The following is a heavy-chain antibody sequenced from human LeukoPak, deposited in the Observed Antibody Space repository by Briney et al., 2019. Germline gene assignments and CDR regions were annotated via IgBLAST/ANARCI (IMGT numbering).Heavy chain of an antibody. D-gene: IGHD1-1*01. Sequence: GRSLRLSCAASGFTFSSYGMNWVRLAPGKWLEWVSPVSSSSNYIYYADSVKGRFTISRDNAKNSLSLQMNSLRAEDTAVYYCARDQRATASTGSYFDYWGQGTLVTVSS. CDR3: ARDQRATASTGSYFDY. CDR2: VSSSSNYI. CDR1: GFTFSSYG. J-gene: IGHJ4*02. V-gene: IGHV3-21*01.